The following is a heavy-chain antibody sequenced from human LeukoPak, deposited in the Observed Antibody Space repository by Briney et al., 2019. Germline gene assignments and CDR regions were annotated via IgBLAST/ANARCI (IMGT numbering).Heavy chain of an antibody. J-gene: IGHJ5*02. CDR3: ARAQPPLWFGESFNWFDP. CDR2: IKQDGSEK. CDR1: GFTFSSYW. D-gene: IGHD3-10*01. Sequence: GGSLRLSCAASGFTFSSYWMSWVRQAPGKGLEWVANIKQDGSEKYYVDSVKGRFTISRDNAKNSLYLQMNSLRAEDTAVYYCARAQPPLWFGESFNWFDPWGQGTLVTVSS. V-gene: IGHV3-7*01.